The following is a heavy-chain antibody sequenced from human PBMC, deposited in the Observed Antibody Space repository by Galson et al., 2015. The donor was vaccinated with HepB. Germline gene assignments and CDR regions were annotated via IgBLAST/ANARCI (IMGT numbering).Heavy chain of an antibody. CDR2: ISYDGSNK. CDR1: GFTFSSYA. CDR3: ARDGDSSGYDV. Sequence: SLRLSCAASGFTFSSYAMHWVRQAPGKGLEWVAVISYDGSNKYYADSVKGRFTISRDNSKNTLYLQMNSLRAEDTAVYYCARDGDSSGYDVWGQGTLVTVSS. V-gene: IGHV3-30-3*01. D-gene: IGHD3-22*01. J-gene: IGHJ4*02.